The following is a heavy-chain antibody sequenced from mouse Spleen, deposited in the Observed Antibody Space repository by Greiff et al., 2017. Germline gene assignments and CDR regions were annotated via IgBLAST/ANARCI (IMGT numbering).Heavy chain of an antibody. V-gene: IGHV1-55*01. CDR3: AREGYDGGYFDY. CDR1: GYTFTSYW. Sequence: VQLQQPGAELVKPGASVKMSCKASGYTFTSYWITWVKQRPGQGLEWIGDIYPGSGSTNYNEKFKSKATLTVDTSSSTAYMQLSSLTSEDSAVYYCAREGYDGGYFDYWGQGTTLTVSS. D-gene: IGHD2-2*01. J-gene: IGHJ2*01. CDR2: IYPGSGST.